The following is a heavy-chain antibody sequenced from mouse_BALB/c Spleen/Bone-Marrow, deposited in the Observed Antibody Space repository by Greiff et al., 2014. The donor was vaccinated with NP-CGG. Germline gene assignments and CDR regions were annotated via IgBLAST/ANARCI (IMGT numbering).Heavy chain of an antibody. J-gene: IGHJ3*01. CDR3: APYGYCSSQFAY. CDR1: GFNIKDTY. D-gene: IGHD1-1*01. CDR2: IDPANGNT. V-gene: IGHV14-3*02. Sequence: VQLKESGAELVKPGASVKLSCTASGFNIKDTYMHWVKQRPEQGLEWIGRIDPANGNTKYDPKFQGKATITADTSSNTAYLQLSSLTSEDTAVYYCAPYGYCSSQFAYWGQGTLVTVSA.